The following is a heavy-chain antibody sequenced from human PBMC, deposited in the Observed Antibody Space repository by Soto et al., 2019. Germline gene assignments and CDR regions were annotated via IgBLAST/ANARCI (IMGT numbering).Heavy chain of an antibody. J-gene: IGHJ4*02. CDR1: GFTFSSGA. CDR3: ARHQDRSTWYIHPIDY. Sequence: GGSLRLSCAASGFTFSSGAMNWVRQAPGKGLEWVSTISGNGGSTYYADSVKGRFTISRDNSKNTLFLQMNSLRAEDTAIYYCARHQDRSTWYIHPIDYWGQGTLVTVSS. D-gene: IGHD6-13*01. CDR2: ISGNGGST. V-gene: IGHV3-23*01.